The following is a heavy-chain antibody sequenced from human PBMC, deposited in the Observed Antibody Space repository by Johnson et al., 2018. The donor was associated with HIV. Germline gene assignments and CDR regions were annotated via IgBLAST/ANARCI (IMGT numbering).Heavy chain of an antibody. Sequence: VQLVESGGGLVQPGGSLRLSCAASGFTVSSNYMSWVRQAPGKGLELVSVIYSGGSTYYADSVKGRFTISRDDSKNTLFLQMNSLRAEDTAVYYCARDTASSSTLDAFDIWGQGTMVTVSS. CDR2: IYSGGST. CDR3: ARDTASSSTLDAFDI. CDR1: GFTVSSNY. J-gene: IGHJ3*02. V-gene: IGHV3-66*01. D-gene: IGHD2-2*01.